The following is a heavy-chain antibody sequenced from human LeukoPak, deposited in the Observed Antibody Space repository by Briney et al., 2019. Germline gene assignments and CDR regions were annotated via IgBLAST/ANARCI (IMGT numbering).Heavy chain of an antibody. Sequence: PGGSLRLSCAASGFTFDDYAMHWVRQAPGKGLEWVSGISWNSGSIGYADSVRGRFTISRDNAKNSLYLQMNSPRAEDTALYYCAKDGPLGLRLGELSWNFDYWGQGTLVTVSS. CDR3: AKDGPLGLRLGELSWNFDY. CDR2: ISWNSGSI. CDR1: GFTFDDYA. J-gene: IGHJ4*02. V-gene: IGHV3-9*01. D-gene: IGHD3-16*02.